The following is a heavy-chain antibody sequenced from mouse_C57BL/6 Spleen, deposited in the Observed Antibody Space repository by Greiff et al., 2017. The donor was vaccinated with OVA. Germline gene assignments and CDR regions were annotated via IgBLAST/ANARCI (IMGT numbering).Heavy chain of an antibody. J-gene: IGHJ3*01. V-gene: IGHV1-52*01. D-gene: IGHD3-2*02. CDR1: GYTFTSYW. Sequence: QVQLQQPGAELVRPGSSVKLSCKASGYTFTSYWMHWVKQRPIQGLEWIGNIDPSDSETHYNQKFKDKATLTVDKSSSTAYMQLSSLTSEDSAVYYCARWGTAQATFWCAYWGQGTLVTVSA. CDR2: IDPSDSET. CDR3: ARWGTAQATFWCAY.